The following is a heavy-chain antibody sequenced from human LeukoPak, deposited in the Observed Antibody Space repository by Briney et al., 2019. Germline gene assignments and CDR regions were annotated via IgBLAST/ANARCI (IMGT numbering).Heavy chain of an antibody. CDR3: ARERYYDRRPWSAFDI. CDR1: GFTFSSYG. J-gene: IGHJ3*02. CDR2: IWYDGSNK. Sequence: GGSLRLSCAASGFTFSSYGMHWVRQAPGKGLEWVAVIWYDGSNKYYADSVKGRFTISRDNSKNTLYLQMNSLRAEDTAVYYCARERYYDRRPWSAFDIWGQGTMVTVSS. D-gene: IGHD3-22*01. V-gene: IGHV3-33*01.